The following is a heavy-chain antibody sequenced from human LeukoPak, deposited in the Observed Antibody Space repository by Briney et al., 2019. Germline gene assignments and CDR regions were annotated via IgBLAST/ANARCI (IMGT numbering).Heavy chain of an antibody. D-gene: IGHD6-13*01. Sequence: GGSLRLSCAASGFTFSSYAMSWVRQAPGKGLEWVSYITGSSSTIYYADSVKGRFTISRDNAKNSLYLQMNSLRAEDTAVYYCAREPTYSSSWHTSCDYWGQGTLVTVSS. CDR1: GFTFSSYA. V-gene: IGHV3-48*01. CDR3: AREPTYSSSWHTSCDY. J-gene: IGHJ4*02. CDR2: ITGSSSTI.